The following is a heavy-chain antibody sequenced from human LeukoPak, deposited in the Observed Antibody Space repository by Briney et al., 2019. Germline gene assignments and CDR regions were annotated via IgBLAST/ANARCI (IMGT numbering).Heavy chain of an antibody. V-gene: IGHV4-38-2*02. D-gene: IGHD2-2*01. J-gene: IGHJ4*02. CDR3: ARVGAVAVGGVNY. Sequence: SETLSLTCTVSGYSISSGYYWGWIRQPPGKGLEWIGSIYHSGSTYYNPSLKSRVTISVDTSKNQFSLKLSSVTAADTAVYYCARVGAVAVGGVNYWGQGTLVTVSS. CDR2: IYHSGST. CDR1: GYSISSGYY.